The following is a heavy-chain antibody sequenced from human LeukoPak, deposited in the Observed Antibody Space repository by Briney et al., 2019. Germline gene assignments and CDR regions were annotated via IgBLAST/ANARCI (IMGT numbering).Heavy chain of an antibody. Sequence: ASETLSLTCTVSGGSISSYYWSWIRQPAGKGLEWIGRIYTSGSTNYNPSLKSRVTISLDTSKNQFSLKLSSVTAADTAVYYCATRIEAAGLDWGQGTLVTVPS. V-gene: IGHV4-4*07. J-gene: IGHJ4*02. CDR2: IYTSGST. CDR1: GGSISSYY. D-gene: IGHD6-13*01. CDR3: ATRIEAAGLD.